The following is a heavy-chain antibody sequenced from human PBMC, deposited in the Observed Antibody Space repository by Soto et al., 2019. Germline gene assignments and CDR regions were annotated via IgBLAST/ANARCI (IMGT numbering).Heavy chain of an antibody. CDR1: GFSLSDGW. CDR3: TRRPKAGDAGGDPLAH. V-gene: IGHV3-15*07. Sequence: EVRLVQSGGGFVKPEGSLRLSCSASGFSLSDGWMNWVRQTPGKGLEWVGRIKSKADGGTVDYAAPVKGRFVISRDDSENMLYLQMNSLKADDTGIYYCTRRPKAGDAGGDPLAHWGQGALVTVSS. D-gene: IGHD3-16*01. CDR2: IKSKADGGTV. J-gene: IGHJ4*02.